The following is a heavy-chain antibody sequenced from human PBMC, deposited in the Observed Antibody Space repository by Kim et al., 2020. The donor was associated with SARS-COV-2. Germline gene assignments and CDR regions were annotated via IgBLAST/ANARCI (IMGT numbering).Heavy chain of an antibody. CDR3: ATWGYYYDIDV. CDR2: RM. Sequence: RMGYADSVKGRFTISRDNAKNSLFLQMNSLRGEDTALYYCATWGYYYDIDVWGQGTTVTVSS. J-gene: IGHJ6*02. D-gene: IGHD3-16*01. V-gene: IGHV3-9*01.